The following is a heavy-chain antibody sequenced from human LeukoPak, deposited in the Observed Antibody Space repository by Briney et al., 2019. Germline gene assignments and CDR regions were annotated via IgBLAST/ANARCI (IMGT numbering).Heavy chain of an antibody. D-gene: IGHD4-17*01. CDR2: ISGSGGST. V-gene: IGHV3-23*01. CDR3: ARAPYGDYDGYFDY. J-gene: IGHJ4*02. CDR1: GFTFSSYA. Sequence: PGGSLSLSCAASGFTFSSYAMSWVRQAPGKGPEWLSAISGSGGSTTDADSVKGRFTTSRDNSKSTLYLQMNSLRAEDTAVYYCARAPYGDYDGYFDYWGQGTLVTVSS.